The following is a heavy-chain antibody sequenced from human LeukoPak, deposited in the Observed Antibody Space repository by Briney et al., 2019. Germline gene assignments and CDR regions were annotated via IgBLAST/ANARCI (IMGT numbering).Heavy chain of an antibody. J-gene: IGHJ5*02. D-gene: IGHD3-10*01. CDR3: ARPLMYYYGSETYFWFDP. V-gene: IGHV3-7*01. Sequence: GGSLRLSCAASGFHFTTYWMGWVRQAPGKGLEWVANIKQDGSEKYYVDSVKGRFTISRDNAKNSLSLQMSSLRAEDTAVYYCARPLMYYYGSETYFWFDPWGQGTLVTVSS. CDR2: IKQDGSEK. CDR1: GFHFTTYW.